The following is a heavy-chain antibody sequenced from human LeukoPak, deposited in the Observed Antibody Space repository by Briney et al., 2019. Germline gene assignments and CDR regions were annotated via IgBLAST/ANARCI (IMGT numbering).Heavy chain of an antibody. J-gene: IGHJ4*02. CDR3: ARRGGGYFDY. CDR1: GFTFSSYG. D-gene: IGHD3-16*01. V-gene: IGHV3-30*03. CDR2: ISHDGSNK. Sequence: GGSLRLSCAASGFTFSSYGMHWVRQAPGKGLEWVAVISHDGSNKYYLDSVKVRFTICRDNSKNTLYLQMNSLRVEDTAVYFCARRGGGYFDYWGQGTLVTVSS.